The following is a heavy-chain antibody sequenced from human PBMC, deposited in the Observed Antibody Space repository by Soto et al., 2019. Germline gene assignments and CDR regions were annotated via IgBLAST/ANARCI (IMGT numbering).Heavy chain of an antibody. D-gene: IGHD3-16*01. J-gene: IGHJ2*01. CDR1: GFTFSNYA. V-gene: IGHV3-23*01. CDR3: ARRGGNWYFDL. CDR2: IGGTGDIT. Sequence: SGGSLRLSCAASGFTFSNYAMRWVRQAPGKRLEWVSAIGGTGDITYYADSVKGRFTISRDNSKNTLYLQMNSLRVEDTALYYCARRGGNWYFDLWGRGTLVTVAS.